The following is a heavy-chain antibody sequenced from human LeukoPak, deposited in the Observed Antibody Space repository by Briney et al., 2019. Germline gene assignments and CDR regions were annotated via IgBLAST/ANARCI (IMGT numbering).Heavy chain of an antibody. CDR2: ISAYNGNT. J-gene: IGHJ4*02. CDR3: ARDSISGWYLRY. V-gene: IGHV1-18*01. Sequence: APVKVSCKASGYTFTSYGISWVRQAPGQGLEWMGWISAYNGNTNYAQKLQGRVTMTTDTPTSTAYMELRSLRFDDTAVYYCARDSISGWYLRYWGQGTLVTVSS. D-gene: IGHD6-19*01. CDR1: GYTFTSYG.